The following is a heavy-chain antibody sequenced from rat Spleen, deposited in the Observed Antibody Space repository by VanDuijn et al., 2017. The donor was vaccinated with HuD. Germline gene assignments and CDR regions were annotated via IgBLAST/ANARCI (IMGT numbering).Heavy chain of an antibody. CDR3: TRDGDSSWFAY. Sequence: QVQLKESGPGLVQPSQTLSLTCTVSGISLTSNGVSWVRQPPGKGPEWIAAISSGGSTYYNSALKSRLSISRDTSKSQVFLKMNSLQTENTAISFCTRDGDSSWFAYWGQGTLVTVSS. D-gene: IGHD1-2*01. CDR1: GISLTSNG. CDR2: ISSGGST. J-gene: IGHJ3*01. V-gene: IGHV2S12*01.